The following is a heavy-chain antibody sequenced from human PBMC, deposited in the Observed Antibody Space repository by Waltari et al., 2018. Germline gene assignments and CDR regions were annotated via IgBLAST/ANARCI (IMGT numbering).Heavy chain of an antibody. J-gene: IGHJ4*02. Sequence: EVQLVESGGGLVQPGRSLRLSCAASGFTFDDYAMHWVRQAPGKGLEWVSGISWNSGSIGYADSVKGRFTISRDNAKNTLYLEMNSLRAEDTAVYYCARAGYYRFDYWGQGTLVTVSS. CDR3: ARAGYYRFDY. D-gene: IGHD3-22*01. CDR2: ISWNSGSI. CDR1: GFTFDDYA. V-gene: IGHV3-9*01.